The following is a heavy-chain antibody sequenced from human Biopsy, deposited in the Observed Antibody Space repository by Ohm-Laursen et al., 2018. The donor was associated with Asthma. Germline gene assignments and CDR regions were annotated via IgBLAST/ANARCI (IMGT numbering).Heavy chain of an antibody. CDR2: INPNGGAT. V-gene: IGHV1-2*06. CDR3: ARVQKSPGDRWFDP. Sequence: SVKVSCNASAYTFIGYHLHWVRQAPGEGLEWMGRINPNGGATIYAQKFQGRVTMTRDTSISTAYMELSRLTSDDTAVYYCARVQKSPGDRWFDPWGQGTLVTVSS. J-gene: IGHJ5*02. CDR1: AYTFIGYH. D-gene: IGHD7-27*01.